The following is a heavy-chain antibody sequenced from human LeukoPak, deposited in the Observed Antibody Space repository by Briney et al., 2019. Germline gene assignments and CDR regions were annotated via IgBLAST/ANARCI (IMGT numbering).Heavy chain of an antibody. V-gene: IGHV3-21*01. CDR3: ARSPHLGYCSGGSCSPPLYFDY. CDR2: ISSSSSYI. J-gene: IGHJ4*02. D-gene: IGHD2-15*01. CDR1: GFTFSSYS. Sequence: PGGSLRLSCAASGFTFSSYSMNWVRQAPGKGLEWVSSISSSSSYIYNADSVKGRFTISRDNAKNSLYLQMNSLRAEDTAVYYCARSPHLGYCSGGSCSPPLYFDYWGQGTLVTVSS.